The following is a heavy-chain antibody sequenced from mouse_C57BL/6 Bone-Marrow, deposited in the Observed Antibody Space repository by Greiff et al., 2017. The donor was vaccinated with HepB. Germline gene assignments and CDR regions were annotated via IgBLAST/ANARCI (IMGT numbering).Heavy chain of an antibody. CDR1: GYSFTGYY. J-gene: IGHJ3*01. CDR3: ARSMRSPFAY. CDR2: INPSTGGT. V-gene: IGHV1-42*01. Sequence: VQLQQSGPELVKPGASVKISCKASGYSFTGYYMNWVKQSPEKSLEWIGEINPSTGGTTYNQKFKAKATLTVDKSSSTAYMQLKSLTSEDSAVYYCARSMRSPFAYWGQGTLVTVSA.